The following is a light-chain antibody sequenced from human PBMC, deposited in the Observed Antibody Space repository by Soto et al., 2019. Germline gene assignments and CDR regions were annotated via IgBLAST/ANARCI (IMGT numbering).Light chain of an antibody. J-gene: IGLJ1*01. Sequence: QSVLTQPASVSGSPGQSITFSCTGTSRDVGAYKYVSWYQQHPGRAPQLIIFEVRNRPSGVSNRFSGSKSGNTASLTISGLQPEDEADYYCSSFTTSSAVVFGTGTKLTVL. V-gene: IGLV2-14*01. CDR1: SRDVGAYKY. CDR3: SSFTTSSAVV. CDR2: EVR.